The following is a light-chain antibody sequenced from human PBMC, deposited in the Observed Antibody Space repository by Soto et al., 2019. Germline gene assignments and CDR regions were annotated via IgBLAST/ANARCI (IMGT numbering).Light chain of an antibody. J-gene: IGKJ4*01. CDR3: EQYGSTPLT. CDR2: DAS. V-gene: IGKV3-20*01. CDR1: QSVANNY. Sequence: EIVLTQSPGTLSLSPGERATLSCRASQSVANNYLAWYQQKPGQAPRFLIYDASSRATGIPDRFSGSGSGTDFTLTISSLEPEDFAVYYCEQYGSTPLTCGGGTKVEIK.